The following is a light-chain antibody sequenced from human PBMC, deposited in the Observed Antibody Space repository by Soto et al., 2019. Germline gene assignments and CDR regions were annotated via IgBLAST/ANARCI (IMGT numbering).Light chain of an antibody. CDR1: ESVGTN. CDR2: GAS. CDR3: HQYNAWPPYT. J-gene: IGKJ2*01. V-gene: IGKV3-15*01. Sequence: EKVLTQSPATLSVSPGERATLSCRANESVGTNLAWYQQRRGQAPRLLIYGASTRPTGVPLRFSGSGSGTEFTLTITSLQSEDFAVYYCHQYNAWPPYTFGQGTKLEIK.